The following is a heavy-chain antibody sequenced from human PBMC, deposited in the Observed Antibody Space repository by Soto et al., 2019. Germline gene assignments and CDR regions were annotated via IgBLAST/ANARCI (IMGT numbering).Heavy chain of an antibody. V-gene: IGHV4-34*01. CDR3: ARQKYQLLFSRGGWFDP. Sequence: SDTLSLTCAVYGGSFSGYDWSWIRQPPGKGLEWIGEINHSGSTNYNPSLKSRVTISVDTSKNQFSLKLSSVTAADTAVYYCARQKYQLLFSRGGWFDPWGQGTLVTVSS. CDR2: INHSGST. J-gene: IGHJ5*02. D-gene: IGHD2-2*01. CDR1: GGSFSGYD.